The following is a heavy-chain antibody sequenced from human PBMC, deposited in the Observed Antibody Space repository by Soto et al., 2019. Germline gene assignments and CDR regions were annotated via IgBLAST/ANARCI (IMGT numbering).Heavy chain of an antibody. CDR3: ARLRLKHQTFDP. CDR1: GDTISSYT. D-gene: IGHD2-2*01. CDR2: IVGGSGNT. V-gene: IGHV1-8*03. J-gene: IGHJ5*02. Sequence: ASVKLYCKASGDTISSYTVSCVRQEHGQGLEWMGWIVGGSGNTSYAQKFQGRVTITRNTSTSTAYMELSSLRSEDSSLYYYARLRLKHQTFDPWGQGTLDPVSP.